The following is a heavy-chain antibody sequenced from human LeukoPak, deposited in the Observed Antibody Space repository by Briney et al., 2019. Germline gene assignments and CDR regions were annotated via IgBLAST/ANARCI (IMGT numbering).Heavy chain of an antibody. CDR3: ARDQRSGPLDP. CDR1: GGSISSYY. CDR2: IYTSGST. Sequence: SETLSLTCTVSGGSISSYYWSWIRQPAGKGLEWIGRIYTSGSTNYKPSLKSRVTMSVDTSKNQFSLKLSSVTAADTAVYYYARDQRSGPLDPWGQGTLVTVSS. J-gene: IGHJ5*02. V-gene: IGHV4-4*07.